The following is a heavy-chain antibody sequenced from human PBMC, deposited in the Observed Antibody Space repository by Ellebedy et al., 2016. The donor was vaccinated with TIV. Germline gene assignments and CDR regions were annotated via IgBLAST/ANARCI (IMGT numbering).Heavy chain of an antibody. CDR3: AIFDYYHH. CDR2: ISKSDTT. V-gene: IGHV3-48*01. J-gene: IGHJ1*01. CDR1: GFTFNTYS. Sequence: GESLKISCAGSGFTFNTYSMNWVRQAPGKGLEWISYISKSDTTYYSDSVRGRFTISRDNSKNTLYLQLNSLRAEDTAVYYCAIFDYYHHWGQGTLVTVSS.